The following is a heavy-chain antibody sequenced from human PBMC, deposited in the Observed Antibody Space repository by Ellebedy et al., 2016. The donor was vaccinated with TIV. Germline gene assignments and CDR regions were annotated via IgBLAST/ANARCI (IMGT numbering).Heavy chain of an antibody. Sequence: ETLSLTCAASGFTVSNSYMNWVRQVPGRGLVWVSRINTDGSTIDYADSVKGRFTISRDNSKNTLYLQMNSLRAEDTAVYYCARDLGHSGYDLFDYWGQGTLVTVSS. CDR3: ARDLGHSGYDLFDY. J-gene: IGHJ4*02. V-gene: IGHV3-74*01. CDR2: INTDGSTI. D-gene: IGHD5-12*01. CDR1: GFTVSNSY.